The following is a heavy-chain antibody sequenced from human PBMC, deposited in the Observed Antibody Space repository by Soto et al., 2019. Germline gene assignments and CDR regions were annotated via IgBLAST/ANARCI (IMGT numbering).Heavy chain of an antibody. J-gene: IGHJ1*01. D-gene: IGHD6-19*01. CDR1: GWTPDDYE. V-gene: IGHV3-9*02. CDR3: AKDTAVAHTPALGF. CDR2: ISWNSGSI. Sequence: VSGATSGWTPDDYEMNWGRQAPGKGLEWVVGISWNSGSIGYADSVKGRFTISRDNAKNSLYLKMNSLRAEDTALYYSAKDTAVAHTPALGFRVQGSLVTGSS.